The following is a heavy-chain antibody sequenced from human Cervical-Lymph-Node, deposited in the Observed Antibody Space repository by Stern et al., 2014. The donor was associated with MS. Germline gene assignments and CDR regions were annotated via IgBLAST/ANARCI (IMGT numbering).Heavy chain of an antibody. J-gene: IGHJ4*02. CDR2: IYSDDDK. Sequence: QVILKESGPTLVKPTQTLTLTCTFSGFSLNSYGVGVAWIRQPPGKALEWLAHIYSDDDKRYSPSLKGRLTITKDTAKNQVVLTMTNVDPVDTATYYCAHRLDPYLFDYWGQGTLVTVSS. CDR3: AHRLDPYLFDY. V-gene: IGHV2-5*02. D-gene: IGHD2/OR15-2a*01. CDR1: GFSLNSYGVG.